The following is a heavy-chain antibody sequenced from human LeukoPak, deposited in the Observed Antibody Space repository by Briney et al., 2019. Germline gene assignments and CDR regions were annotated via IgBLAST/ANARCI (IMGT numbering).Heavy chain of an antibody. V-gene: IGHV4-30-4*01. CDR2: IYYSGST. J-gene: IGHJ5*02. Sequence: SQTLSLTCTVSGGSISSGDYYWGWIRQPPGKGLEWIGYIYYSGSTYYNPSLKSRVTISVDTSKNQFSLKLSSVTAADTAVYYCARDSGGTCSGGSCYSFDPWGQGTLDTVSS. CDR3: ARDSGGTCSGGSCYSFDP. CDR1: GGSISSGDYY. D-gene: IGHD2-15*01.